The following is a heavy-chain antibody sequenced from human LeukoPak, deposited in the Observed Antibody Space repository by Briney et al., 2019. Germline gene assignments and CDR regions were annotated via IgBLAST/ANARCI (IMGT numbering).Heavy chain of an antibody. CDR3: ARGPSGYHNT. J-gene: IGHJ4*02. V-gene: IGHV3-23*01. CDR2: ISGSGGTT. Sequence: GGSLRLSCAASGFSFSSYGMNWVRQAPGKGLEWVSAISGSGGTTYYADSVKGRFTISRDNSKNTLYLQMNSLRAEDTAVYYCARGPSGYHNTGGQGTLVTVSS. CDR1: GFSFSSYG. D-gene: IGHD5-12*01.